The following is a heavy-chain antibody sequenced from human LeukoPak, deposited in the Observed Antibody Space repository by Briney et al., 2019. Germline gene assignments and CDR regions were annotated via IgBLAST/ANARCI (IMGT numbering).Heavy chain of an antibody. CDR3: ARGNMIVVVISAFDI. D-gene: IGHD3-22*01. CDR2: INHSGST. CDR1: GGSFSGYY. Sequence: KPSETLSLTCAVYGGSFSGYYWSWIRQPPGKGLEWIGEINHSGSTNYNPSLKSRVTISVDTSKNQCSLKLSSVTAADTAVYYCARGNMIVVVISAFDIWGQGTMVTVSS. V-gene: IGHV4-34*01. J-gene: IGHJ3*02.